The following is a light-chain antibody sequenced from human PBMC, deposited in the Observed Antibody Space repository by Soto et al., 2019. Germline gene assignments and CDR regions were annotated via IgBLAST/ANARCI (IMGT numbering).Light chain of an antibody. J-gene: IGLJ2*01. Sequence: QSVLTQTPSVSGAPGQKITMSCTGSSSNIGAGYDVHWYQQLPGAAPRLLIYADNNRPSGAPDRFSASNSGTSASLAITGLQGEDEAVYYCQSYDTSLSGVIFGAGTKLTVL. CDR2: ADN. CDR1: SSNIGAGYD. V-gene: IGLV1-40*01. CDR3: QSYDTSLSGVI.